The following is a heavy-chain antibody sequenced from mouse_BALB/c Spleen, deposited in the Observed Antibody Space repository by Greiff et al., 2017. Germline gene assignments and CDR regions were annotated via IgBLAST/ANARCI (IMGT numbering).Heavy chain of an antibody. CDR1: GFTFSSYT. J-gene: IGHJ2*01. V-gene: IGHV5-12-2*01. CDR2: ISNGGGST. Sequence: EVKVVESGGGLVQPGGSLKLSCAASGFTFSSYTMSWVRQTPEKRLEWVAYISNGGGSTYYPDTVKGRFTISRDNAKNTLYLQMSSLKSEDTAMYYCARHSSPYYFDYWGQGTTLTVSS. CDR3: ARHSSPYYFDY.